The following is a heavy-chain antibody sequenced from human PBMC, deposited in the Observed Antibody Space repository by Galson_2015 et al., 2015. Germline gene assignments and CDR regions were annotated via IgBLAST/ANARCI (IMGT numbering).Heavy chain of an antibody. Sequence: LSLTCTVSGGSISSSSYYWGWIRQPPGKGLEWIGSIYYSGSTYYNPSLKSRVTISVDTSKNQFSLKLSSVTAADTAAYYCARHISMVVPAAYNWFDPWGQGTLVTVSS. CDR3: ARHISMVVPAAYNWFDP. CDR2: IYYSGST. J-gene: IGHJ5*02. CDR1: GGSISSSSYY. V-gene: IGHV4-39*01. D-gene: IGHD2-2*01.